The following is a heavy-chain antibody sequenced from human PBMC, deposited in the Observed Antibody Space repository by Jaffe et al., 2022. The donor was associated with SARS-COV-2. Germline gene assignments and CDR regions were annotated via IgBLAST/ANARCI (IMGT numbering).Heavy chain of an antibody. CDR2: IYYSGST. Sequence: QVQLQESGPGLVKPSETLSLTCTVSGGSISSYYWSWIRQPPGKGLEWIGYIYYSGSTNYNPSLKSRVTISVDTSKNQFSLKLSSVTAADTAVYYCARYIAAAGTSWFDPWGQGTLVTVSS. CDR1: GGSISSYY. D-gene: IGHD6-13*01. CDR3: ARYIAAAGTSWFDP. V-gene: IGHV4-59*01. J-gene: IGHJ5*02.